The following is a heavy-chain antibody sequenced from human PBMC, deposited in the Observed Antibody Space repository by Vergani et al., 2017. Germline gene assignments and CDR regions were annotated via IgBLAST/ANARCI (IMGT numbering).Heavy chain of an antibody. Sequence: QVQLVQSGSELKKPGASVKVSCKASGYTFTSYAMNWVRQAPGQGLEWMGWINTNTGNPTYARAFTGRFVFSLDTSISTAYLQIGSLKAEDTAVYFCARAKRGRLAVGATVSWGQGTLLTVSS. J-gene: IGHJ5*02. CDR1: GYTFTSYA. V-gene: IGHV7-4-1*01. CDR3: ARAKRGRLAVGATVS. D-gene: IGHD6-19*01. CDR2: INTNTGNP.